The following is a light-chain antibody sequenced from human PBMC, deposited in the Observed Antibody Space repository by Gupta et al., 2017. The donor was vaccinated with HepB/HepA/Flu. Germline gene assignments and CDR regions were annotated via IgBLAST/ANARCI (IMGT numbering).Light chain of an antibody. CDR2: DVS. CDR3: SSYTSSSTSGWV. CDR1: SSDVGGYKH. Sequence: SALTQPASVSGSPGQSITISCTGPSSDVGGYKHVLWYQQHQGTAPKLMIFDVSNGRSAVAHRFSCSTSGNSASLTIARFQAEDEAAYYCSSYTSSSTSGWVFGGGTKLTVL. V-gene: IGLV2-14*01. J-gene: IGLJ3*02.